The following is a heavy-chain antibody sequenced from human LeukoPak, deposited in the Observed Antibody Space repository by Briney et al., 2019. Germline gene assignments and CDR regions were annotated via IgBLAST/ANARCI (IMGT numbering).Heavy chain of an antibody. CDR2: INPNSGGT. V-gene: IGHV1-2*02. CDR3: ARFTDTTDY. D-gene: IGHD1-1*01. Sequence: ASVKVSCKASGYTFTGYYMHWVRQAPGQGLEWMGWINPNSGGTNYAQKFQGRVTMTRDTSISTVYMELSSLRSEDTAVYYCARFTDTTDYWGQGTLVTVSS. J-gene: IGHJ4*02. CDR1: GYTFTGYY.